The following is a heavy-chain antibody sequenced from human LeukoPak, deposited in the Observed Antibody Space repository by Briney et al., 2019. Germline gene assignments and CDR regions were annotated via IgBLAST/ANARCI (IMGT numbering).Heavy chain of an antibody. CDR2: IYYSGST. Sequence: SETLSLTCTVSGGSISSYYWSWIRQPPGKGLEWIGYIYYSGSTNYNPSLKSRVTISVDTSKNQFSLKLSSVAAADTAVYYCARTRGYTYGYWGELLYYFDYWGQGTLVTVSS. J-gene: IGHJ4*02. D-gene: IGHD5-18*01. CDR1: GGSISSYY. CDR3: ARTRGYTYGYWGELLYYFDY. V-gene: IGHV4-59*01.